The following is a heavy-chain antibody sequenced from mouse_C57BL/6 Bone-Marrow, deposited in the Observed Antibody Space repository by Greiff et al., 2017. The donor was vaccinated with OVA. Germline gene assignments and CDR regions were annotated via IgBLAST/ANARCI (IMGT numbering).Heavy chain of an antibody. J-gene: IGHJ4*01. CDR3: ARYYGSSSYAMGY. CDR1: GYTFTSYW. Sequence: EVQLQQSGAELVKPGASVKLSCKASGYTFTSYWMHWVKQSTGKSLEWIGVINPNYGTTSYNQKFKGKATLTVDQSSSTAYMQLNSLTSEDSAVYYCARYYGSSSYAMGYWGQGTSVTVST. D-gene: IGHD1-1*01. CDR2: INPNYGTT. V-gene: IGHV1-39*01.